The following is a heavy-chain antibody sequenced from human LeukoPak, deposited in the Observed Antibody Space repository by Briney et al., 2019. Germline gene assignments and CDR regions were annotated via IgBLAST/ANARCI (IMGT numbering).Heavy chain of an antibody. Sequence: GASVTVSCKASGYTFTSYYMHWVRQAPGQGLEWMGIINPSGGSTSYAQKFQGRVTMTRDTSTSTVYMELSSLRSEDTAVYYCARGGESSYTGLEWSPNAFDIWGQGTMVTVSS. D-gene: IGHD3-3*01. CDR2: INPSGGST. J-gene: IGHJ3*02. V-gene: IGHV1-46*01. CDR3: ARGGESSYTGLEWSPNAFDI. CDR1: GYTFTSYY.